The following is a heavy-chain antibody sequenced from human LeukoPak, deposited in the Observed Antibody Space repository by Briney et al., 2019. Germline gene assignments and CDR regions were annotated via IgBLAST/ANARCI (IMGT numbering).Heavy chain of an antibody. V-gene: IGHV7-4-1*02. J-gene: IGHJ6*03. Sequence: ASVKVSCKASGYTFTSYAMNWVRQAPGQGLEWMGWINTNTGNPTYAQGFTGRFVFSLDTSVSTAYLQISSLKAEDTAVYYCARGGLRYFDWLSRGYYYYMDVWGKGTTVTVSS. CDR3: ARGGLRYFDWLSRGYYYYMDV. D-gene: IGHD3-9*01. CDR2: INTNTGNP. CDR1: GYTFTSYA.